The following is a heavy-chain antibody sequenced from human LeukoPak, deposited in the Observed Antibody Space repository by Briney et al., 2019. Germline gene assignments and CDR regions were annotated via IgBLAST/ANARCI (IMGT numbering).Heavy chain of an antibody. D-gene: IGHD3-3*01. Sequence: ASVKVSCKXSGYTFTSYGISWVRQAPGQGLEWMGWISAYNGNTNYAQKLQGRVTMTTDTSTSTAYMELRSLRSDDTAVYYCARAYDFWSGPYYYYMDVWGKGTTVTVSS. CDR1: GYTFTSYG. J-gene: IGHJ6*03. CDR3: ARAYDFWSGPYYYYMDV. CDR2: ISAYNGNT. V-gene: IGHV1-18*01.